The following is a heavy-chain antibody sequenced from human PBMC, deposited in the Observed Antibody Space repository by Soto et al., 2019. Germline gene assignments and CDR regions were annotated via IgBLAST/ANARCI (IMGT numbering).Heavy chain of an antibody. V-gene: IGHV3-33*01. Sequence: QVQLVESGGGVVQPGRSLRLSCAASGFTFSSYGMHWVRQAPGKGLEWVAVIWYDGSNKYYADSVKGRFTISRDNSKNTLYLQMNSLRAEDTAVYYCARDYYDSSGYYGGDYWGQGTLVTVSS. J-gene: IGHJ4*02. D-gene: IGHD3-22*01. CDR2: IWYDGSNK. CDR1: GFTFSSYG. CDR3: ARDYYDSSGYYGGDY.